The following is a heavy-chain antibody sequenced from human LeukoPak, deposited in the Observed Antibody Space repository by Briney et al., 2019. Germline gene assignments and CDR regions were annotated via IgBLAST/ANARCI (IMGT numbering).Heavy chain of an antibody. Sequence: SETLSLTCTVSGGSISSYYWSWIRQPPGKGLEWIGYIYYSGSTNYNPSLKSRVTISVDTSKNQFSLKLSSVTAADTAVYYCARPHDGSYWYFDLWGRGTLVTVFS. J-gene: IGHJ2*01. CDR2: IYYSGST. CDR3: ARPHDGSYWYFDL. CDR1: GGSISSYY. V-gene: IGHV4-59*01. D-gene: IGHD1-1*01.